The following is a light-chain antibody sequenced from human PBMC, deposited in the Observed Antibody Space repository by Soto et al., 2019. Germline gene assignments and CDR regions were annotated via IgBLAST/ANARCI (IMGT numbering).Light chain of an antibody. CDR3: SSYTTSSTYG. V-gene: IGLV2-14*01. J-gene: IGLJ1*01. Sequence: QSALTQPASVSGSPGQSITISCTGTSSDVGAYNYVFWYQQHPGKAPKLMIYEVSNRPSEVSNRFSGSKSGNTASLTISGLQAGDEADYYCSSYTTSSTYGFGPGTKLTVL. CDR2: EVS. CDR1: SSDVGAYNY.